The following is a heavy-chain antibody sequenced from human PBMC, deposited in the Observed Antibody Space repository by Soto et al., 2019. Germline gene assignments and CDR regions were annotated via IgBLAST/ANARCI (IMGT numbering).Heavy chain of an antibody. CDR1: GGSISSGYYY. Sequence: SETLSLTCSVSGGSISSGYYYWIWIRQPPGKGLEWIGNIYHSGNTYYNPSLKSRLIISVDTSKNQFSLKLSSVTAADTAVYYCARGPYDFWSGYLSPFDYWGQGTLVTVSS. CDR3: ARGPYDFWSGYLSPFDY. J-gene: IGHJ4*02. D-gene: IGHD3-3*01. V-gene: IGHV4-30-4*01. CDR2: IYHSGNT.